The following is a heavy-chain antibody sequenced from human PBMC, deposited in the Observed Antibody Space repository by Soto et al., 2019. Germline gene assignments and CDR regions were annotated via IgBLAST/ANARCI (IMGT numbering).Heavy chain of an antibody. D-gene: IGHD5-12*01. CDR3: ARSGSENDF. CDR2: IKEDGSEK. J-gene: IGHJ4*02. V-gene: IGHV3-7*03. CDR1: GFTFSGYW. Sequence: EVQLVESGGGLVQPGGSRRLSCAASGFTFSGYWMSWVRQAPGMGLEWVANIKEDGSEKNYVDSVKGRFTIPRDNAMNSLFLQMNSLRAEDTAVYFCARSGSENDFWGQGTLVTVSS.